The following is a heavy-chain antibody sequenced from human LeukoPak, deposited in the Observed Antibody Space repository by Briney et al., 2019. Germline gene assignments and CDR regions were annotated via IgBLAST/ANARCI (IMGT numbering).Heavy chain of an antibody. J-gene: IGHJ4*02. CDR1: GFTFSSYA. CDR2: ISGSGGST. Sequence: GGSLRLSCAASGFTFSSYAMSWVRQAPGKGLEWVSAISGSGGSTYYADSVKGRFTISRDNSKNTLYLQMNSLRAEDTAVYYCAKAKRGVRGVIVFLFDYWGQGTLVTVSS. V-gene: IGHV3-23*01. D-gene: IGHD3-10*01. CDR3: AKAKRGVRGVIVFLFDY.